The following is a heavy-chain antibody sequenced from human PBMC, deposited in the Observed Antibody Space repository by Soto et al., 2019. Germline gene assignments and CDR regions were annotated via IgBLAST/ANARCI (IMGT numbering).Heavy chain of an antibody. J-gene: IGHJ4*02. CDR1: GGTFSTYA. Sequence: QVQLVQSGAEVKKPESSVKVSCKAPGGTFSTYAISWVRQAPGQGLEWMGGIIPMFGTANYAQRFQDRVTITADESTNTVYMELSSLRXXDTAVYFCASGIQLWLRRINNGYSGWGQGTLVTVSS. CDR2: IIPMFGTA. CDR3: ASGIQLWLRRINNGYSG. D-gene: IGHD5-18*01. V-gene: IGHV1-69*12.